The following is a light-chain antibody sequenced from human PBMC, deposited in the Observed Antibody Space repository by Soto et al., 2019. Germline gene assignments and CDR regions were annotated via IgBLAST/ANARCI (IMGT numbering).Light chain of an antibody. CDR1: SSDVGGHNY. CDR2: EVT. CDR3: SSYTFTSTLYV. V-gene: IGLV2-14*01. J-gene: IGLJ1*01. Sequence: QSVLTQPAPVSGSPGQSIPISCTGSSSDVGGHNYVSWYQQHPGKAPKLMIYEVTKRPSGVSNRFSGSKSGNTASLTISGLQAEDEADYYCSSYTFTSTLYVFGTGTKVTVL.